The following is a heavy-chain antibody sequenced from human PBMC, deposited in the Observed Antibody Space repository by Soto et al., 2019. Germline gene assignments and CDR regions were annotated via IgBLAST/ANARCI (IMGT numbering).Heavy chain of an antibody. CDR3: AYLQGVTGWFDP. CDR2: ISGSGGST. CDR1: GFTFSSYA. J-gene: IGHJ5*02. Sequence: HPGGSLRLSCAASGFTFSSYAMSWVRQAPGKGLEWVSAISGSGGSTYYADSVKGRFTISRDNSKNTLYLQMNSLRAEDTAVYYCAYLQGVTGWFDPWGQGTLVTVSS. V-gene: IGHV3-23*01. D-gene: IGHD4-4*01.